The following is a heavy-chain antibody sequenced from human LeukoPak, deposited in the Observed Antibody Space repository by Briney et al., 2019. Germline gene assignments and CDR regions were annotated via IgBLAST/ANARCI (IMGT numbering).Heavy chain of an antibody. V-gene: IGHV1-18*01. CDR1: GYTFTSYA. D-gene: IGHD6-13*01. CDR2: ISAYNGNT. J-gene: IGHJ5*02. CDR3: ARATLQQQLVRT. Sequence: AASVKVSCKASGYTFTSYAFRWVRQAPGQGLEWMGWISAYNGNTNYAQKLQGRVTMTTDTSTSTAYMELRSLRSEDTAVYYCARATLQQQLVRTWGQGTLVTVSS.